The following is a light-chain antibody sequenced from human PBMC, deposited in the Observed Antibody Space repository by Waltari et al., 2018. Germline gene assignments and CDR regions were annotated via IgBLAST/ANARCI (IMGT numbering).Light chain of an antibody. CDR1: SSDIGRYNY. CDR3: NSFTSSNTVI. CDR2: DVR. V-gene: IGLV2-14*03. Sequence: QSALTQPASVSGSPGQSITISCTGTSSDIGRYNYVSWFQQHPGKAPKLMIYDVRNRPSGFSNLFFGSKSDYTASLTISGLQAEDEAVYFCNSFTSSNTVIFGGGTKLTV. J-gene: IGLJ2*01.